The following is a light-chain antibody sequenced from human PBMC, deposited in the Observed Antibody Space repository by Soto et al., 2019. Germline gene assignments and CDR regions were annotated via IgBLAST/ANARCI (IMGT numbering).Light chain of an antibody. Sequence: EIVLTQSPGTLSLSPGERATLSCRASQSISSNYLAWYQQKPGQAHRLLIYGASNRSTVIPERFSGSVSGTDFILPISRLEPEDFAVYYCQQYGGSPLYTFGQGTKLEIK. J-gene: IGKJ2*01. CDR3: QQYGGSPLYT. V-gene: IGKV3-20*01. CDR1: QSISSNY. CDR2: GAS.